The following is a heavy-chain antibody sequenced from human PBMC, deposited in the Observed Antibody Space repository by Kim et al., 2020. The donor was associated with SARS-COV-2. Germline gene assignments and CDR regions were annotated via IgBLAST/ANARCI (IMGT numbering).Heavy chain of an antibody. CDR3: ARGGSGEITMIVGLDY. D-gene: IGHD3-22*01. CDR2: ISYDGSNK. J-gene: IGHJ4*02. V-gene: IGHV3-30-3*01. CDR1: GFTFSSYA. Sequence: GGSLRLSCAASGFTFSSYAMHWVRQAPGKGLEWVAVISYDGSNKYYADSVKDRFTISRDNSKNTLYLQMNSLRAEDTAVYYCARGGSGEITMIVGLDYWGQGTLVTVSS.